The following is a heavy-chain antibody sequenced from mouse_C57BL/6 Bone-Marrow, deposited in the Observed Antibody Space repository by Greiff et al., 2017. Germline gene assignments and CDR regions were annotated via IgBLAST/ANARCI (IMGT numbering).Heavy chain of an antibody. CDR2: IWSGGST. CDR1: GFSLTSYG. D-gene: IGHD2-4*01. J-gene: IGHJ3*01. CDR3: ARTSDYSFAY. Sequence: VKLVESGPGLVQPSQSLSITCTVSGFSLTSYGVHWVRQSPGKGLEWLGVIWSGGSTDYNAAFISRLSISKDNSTSQVFFKMNSLQADDTAIYYCARTSDYSFAYWGQGTLVTVSA. V-gene: IGHV2-2*01.